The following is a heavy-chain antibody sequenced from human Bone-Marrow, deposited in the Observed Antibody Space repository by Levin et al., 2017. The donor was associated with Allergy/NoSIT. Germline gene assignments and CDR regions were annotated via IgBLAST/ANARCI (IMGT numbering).Heavy chain of an antibody. D-gene: IGHD3-10*01. V-gene: IGHV1-24*01. CDR3: AIGGAVPDY. Sequence: GESLKISCKISGYSLTGLSVHWVRQAPGKGLEWMGGFDPAEERNIYARKFEGRVTMTEDTSADTAYLELASLRFEDTAVYYCAIGGAVPDYWGQGTQVIVSS. CDR2: FDPAEERN. CDR1: GYSLTGLS. J-gene: IGHJ4*02.